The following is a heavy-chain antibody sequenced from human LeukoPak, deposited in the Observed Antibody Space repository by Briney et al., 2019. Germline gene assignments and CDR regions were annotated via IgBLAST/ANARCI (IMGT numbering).Heavy chain of an antibody. CDR2: IYYSGST. J-gene: IGHJ3*02. CDR3: ARNEPWIYSYAFDI. CDR1: GGSISSSSYY. V-gene: IGHV4-39*01. Sequence: KPSETLSLTCTVSGGSISSSSYYWGWIRQPPGKGLEWIGCIYYSGSTYYNPSLKSRVTISVDTSKNQFCLKRSSVTAADTAVYYCARNEPWIYSYAFDIWGQGTMVTVSS. D-gene: IGHD1-7*01.